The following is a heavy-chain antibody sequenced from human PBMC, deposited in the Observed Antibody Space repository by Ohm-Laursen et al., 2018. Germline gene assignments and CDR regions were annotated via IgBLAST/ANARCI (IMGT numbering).Heavy chain of an antibody. Sequence: SLRLSCTAPGFTVSDAWMSWVRQAPGKGLEYAGRIKSKAAGETREYAEPVKGRFTILRDDSKNTLPLQMNSLKTEDTGVYYCSTDHFSWGQGTLVTVSS. V-gene: IGHV3-15*01. CDR2: IKSKAAGETR. D-gene: IGHD2/OR15-2a*01. CDR1: GFTVSDAW. CDR3: STDHFS. J-gene: IGHJ5*02.